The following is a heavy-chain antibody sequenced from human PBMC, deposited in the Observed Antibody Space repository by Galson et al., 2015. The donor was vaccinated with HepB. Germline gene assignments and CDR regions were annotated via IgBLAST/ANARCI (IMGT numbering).Heavy chain of an antibody. Sequence: SLRLSCAASGFTFSSYAMSWVRQAPGKGLEWVSAISGSGGSTYYADSVKGRFTISRDNSKNTLYLQMNSLRAEDTAVYYCAKVLRDGYNLRGRTKSAFDYWGQGTLVTVSS. CDR3: AKVLRDGYNLRGRTKSAFDY. V-gene: IGHV3-23*01. D-gene: IGHD5-24*01. J-gene: IGHJ4*02. CDR1: GFTFSSYA. CDR2: ISGSGGST.